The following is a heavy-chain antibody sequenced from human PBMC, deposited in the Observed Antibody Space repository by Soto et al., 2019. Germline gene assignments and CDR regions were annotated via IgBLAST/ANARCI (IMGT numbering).Heavy chain of an antibody. D-gene: IGHD3-3*01. J-gene: IGHJ6*03. V-gene: IGHV1-69*13. CDR3: ARCVGSGYPIPAPSYYYYMDV. CDR2: IIPIFGTA. CDR1: GGTFSSYA. Sequence: ASVKVSCKASGGTFSSYAISWVRQAPGQGLEWMGGIIPIFGTANYAQKFQGRVTITADESTSTAYMELSSLRSEDTAMYYCARCVGSGYPIPAPSYYYYMDVWGKGTTVTVSS.